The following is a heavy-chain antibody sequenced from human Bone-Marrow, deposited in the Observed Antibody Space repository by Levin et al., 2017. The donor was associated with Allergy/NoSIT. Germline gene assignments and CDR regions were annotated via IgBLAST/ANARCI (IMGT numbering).Heavy chain of an antibody. CDR3: AKDFSQHLGAGPYYYYGMDV. V-gene: IGHV3-43*01. D-gene: IGHD3-10*01. CDR1: GFTFDDYS. Sequence: RSGGSLRLSCAASGFTFDDYSMNWVRQAPGKGLEWVSLITWDGGSISYADSVKGRFTISRDNSKNSLYLQMNSLRTEDTALYYCAKDFSQHLGAGPYYYYGMDVWGQGTTVTVSS. CDR2: ITWDGGSI. J-gene: IGHJ6*02.